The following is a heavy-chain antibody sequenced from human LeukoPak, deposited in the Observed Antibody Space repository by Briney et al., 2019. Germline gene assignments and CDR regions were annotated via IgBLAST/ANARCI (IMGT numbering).Heavy chain of an antibody. Sequence: GASVKVSCKVSGNTFTDLSMNWVRQAPGKGLEWMGGFDPEDVVTIYAQKFQGRVTMTEDTSTATAYMELSSLRPDDTAVYYCATDFYRGRQFDYWGQGTLVTVSS. J-gene: IGHJ4*02. V-gene: IGHV1-24*01. CDR3: ATDFYRGRQFDY. CDR2: FDPEDVVT. CDR1: GNTFTDLS. D-gene: IGHD2/OR15-2a*01.